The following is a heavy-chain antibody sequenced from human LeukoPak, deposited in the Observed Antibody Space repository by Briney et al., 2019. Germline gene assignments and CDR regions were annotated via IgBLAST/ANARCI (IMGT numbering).Heavy chain of an antibody. CDR1: GYTFTTYD. CDR3: ARDRAAADGVGNWFDP. V-gene: IGHV1-2*02. J-gene: IGHJ5*02. D-gene: IGHD6-13*01. Sequence: ASVKVSCKASGYTFTTYDINWVRQATGQGLEWMGWINPNSGGTNYAQKFQGRVTMTRDTSISTAYMELSRLRSDDTAVYYCARDRAAADGVGNWFDPWGQGTLVTVSS. CDR2: INPNSGGT.